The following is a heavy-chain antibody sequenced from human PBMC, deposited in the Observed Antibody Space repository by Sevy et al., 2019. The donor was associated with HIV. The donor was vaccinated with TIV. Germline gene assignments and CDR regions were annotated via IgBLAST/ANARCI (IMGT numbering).Heavy chain of an antibody. CDR1: RFTFSTYA. D-gene: IGHD3-22*01. V-gene: IGHV3-23*01. CDR3: AKEAPGYNYDTSGSFDY. CDR2: ITGSGGTT. Sequence: GGSLRLSCAASRFTFSTYAMSWVRQAPGKGLEWVSAITGSGGTTYYVDSVRGRFTISRHNSKSTLFLQMNSLTAEDTAVYYCAKEAPGYNYDTSGSFDYWGQGILVTVSS. J-gene: IGHJ4*02.